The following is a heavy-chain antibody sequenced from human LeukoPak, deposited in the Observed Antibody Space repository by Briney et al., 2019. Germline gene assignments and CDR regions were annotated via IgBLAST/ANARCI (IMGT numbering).Heavy chain of an antibody. CDR1: GGSISSSSYY. V-gene: IGHV4-39*01. J-gene: IGHJ4*02. CDR2: IYYSGST. CDR3: ARQGYYDFWSGQHDY. D-gene: IGHD3-3*01. Sequence: SETLSLTCTVSGGSISSSSYYWGWIRQPPGKGLEWIGSIYYSGSTYYNPSLKSRVTISVDTSKNQFSLKLSPVTAADTAVYYCARQGYYDFWSGQHDYWGQGTLVTVSS.